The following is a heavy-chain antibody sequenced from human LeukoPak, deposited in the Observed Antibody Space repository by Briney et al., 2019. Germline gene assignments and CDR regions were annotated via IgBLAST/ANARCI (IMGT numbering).Heavy chain of an antibody. CDR1: GFTFTDFY. J-gene: IGHJ4*02. CDR3: TTDDAWDSSGHKVGAPTTSDY. Sequence: GGSLRLSCAASGFTFTDFYMNWVRQAPGKGLEWVGRIKSKTDGGTTDYAAPVKGRFTISRDDSKNTLYLQMNSLKTEDTAVYYCTTDDAWDSSGHKVGAPTTSDYWGQGTLVTVSS. D-gene: IGHD3-22*01. V-gene: IGHV3-15*01. CDR2: IKSKTDGGTT.